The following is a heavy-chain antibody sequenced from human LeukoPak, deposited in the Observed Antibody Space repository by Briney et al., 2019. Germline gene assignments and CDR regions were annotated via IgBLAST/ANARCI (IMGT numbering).Heavy chain of an antibody. Sequence: GGSLRLSCAASGFIFSSYSMNWVRQAPGKGLEWVSYISSSGSTIYYADSVKGRFTISRDNAKNSLYLQMNSLRAEDTAVYYCARDTYYYDSSGYYSVNDAFDIWGQGTMVTVSS. CDR2: ISSSGSTI. CDR1: GFIFSSYS. D-gene: IGHD3-22*01. J-gene: IGHJ3*02. V-gene: IGHV3-48*04. CDR3: ARDTYYYDSSGYYSVNDAFDI.